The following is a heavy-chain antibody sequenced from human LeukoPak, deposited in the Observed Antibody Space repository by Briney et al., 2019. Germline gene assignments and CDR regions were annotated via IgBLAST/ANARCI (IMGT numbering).Heavy chain of an antibody. V-gene: IGHV3-30*03. CDR3: VGGGPSTWS. Sequence: GGSLRLSCAASGFTFSSYGMHWVRQAPGTGLEWVAVISYDGSNKYYADSVKGRFTISRDDAKNTVYLQMNNLRAEDTAVYYCVGGGPSTWSWGQGTLVTVSS. CDR1: GFTFSSYG. D-gene: IGHD2-15*01. CDR2: ISYDGSNK. J-gene: IGHJ5*02.